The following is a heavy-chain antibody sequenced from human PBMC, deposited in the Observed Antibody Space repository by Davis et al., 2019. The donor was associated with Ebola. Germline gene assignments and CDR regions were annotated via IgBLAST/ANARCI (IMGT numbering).Heavy chain of an antibody. J-gene: IGHJ2*01. CDR1: GFTFSGSA. V-gene: IGHV3-73*01. CDR2: IRSKANSYAT. Sequence: GESLKISCAASGFTFSGSAMHWVRQASGKGLEWVGRIRSKANSYATAYAASVKGRFTISRDDSKNTAYLQMNSLRAEDTAVYYCTRLTGDLIWYFDLWGRGSLVTVSS. CDR3: TRLTGDLIWYFDL. D-gene: IGHD7-27*01.